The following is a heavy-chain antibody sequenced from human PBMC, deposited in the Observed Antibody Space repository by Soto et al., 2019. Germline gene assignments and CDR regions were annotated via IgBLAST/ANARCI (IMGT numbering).Heavy chain of an antibody. D-gene: IGHD3-10*01. V-gene: IGHV3-23*01. J-gene: IGHJ4*02. CDR2: ISGSGGST. CDR1: GFTFSSYA. CDR3: ATGIWSNYYGSGPLY. Sequence: GGSLRLSCAASGFTFSSYAMSWVSQATGKGLEWVSAISGSGGSTYYADSVKGRFTISRDNSKNTLYLQMNSLRAEDTAVYYCATGIWSNYYGSGPLYWGQGTLVTVSS.